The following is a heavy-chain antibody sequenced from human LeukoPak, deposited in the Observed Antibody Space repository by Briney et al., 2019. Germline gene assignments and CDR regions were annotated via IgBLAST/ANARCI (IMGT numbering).Heavy chain of an antibody. D-gene: IGHD5-24*01. Sequence: ESLKISCKGSGYSFTSYWIGWVRQMPGKGLEWMGIIYPGDSDTRYSPSFQGQVTISADKSISTAYLQWSSLKASDTAMYYCARTMATSRHAFDIWGQGTMVTVSS. CDR2: IYPGDSDT. J-gene: IGHJ3*02. V-gene: IGHV5-51*01. CDR1: GYSFTSYW. CDR3: ARTMATSRHAFDI.